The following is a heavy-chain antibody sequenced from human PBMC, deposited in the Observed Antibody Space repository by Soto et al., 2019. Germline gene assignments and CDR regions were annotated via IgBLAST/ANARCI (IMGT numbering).Heavy chain of an antibody. D-gene: IGHD2-2*01. V-gene: IGHV3-30-3*01. Sequence: QVQLVESGGGVVQPGRSLRLSCAGSGFTFSSNVMHWVRQAPGKGLEWVAFISYDGSNKYYADSVKGRVTISRDNSKNTLYLQMNSLRPEDTSVYYCASGYCSTTSCFYGMDVWGQGTTVTVS. J-gene: IGHJ6*02. CDR2: ISYDGSNK. CDR3: ASGYCSTTSCFYGMDV. CDR1: GFTFSSNV.